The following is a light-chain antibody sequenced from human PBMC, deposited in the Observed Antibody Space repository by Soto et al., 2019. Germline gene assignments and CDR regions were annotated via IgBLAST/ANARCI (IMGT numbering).Light chain of an antibody. CDR3: RQLYNIPWT. CDR1: QGIRHD. V-gene: IGKV1-17*01. Sequence: DIQMTQSPSSLSASVGDRVTITSRASQGIRHDLGWYQQKPGKAPKRLIYDASNWQGGVPTRFSGGGSWTDITLRISGLQPEDFATYTCRQLYNIPWTFGEGTVIEIK. J-gene: IGKJ1*01. CDR2: DAS.